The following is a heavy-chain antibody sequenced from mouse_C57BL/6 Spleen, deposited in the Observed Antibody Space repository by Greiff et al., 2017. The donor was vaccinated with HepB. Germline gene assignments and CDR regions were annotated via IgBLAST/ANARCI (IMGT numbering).Heavy chain of an antibody. CDR3: AREDGYDRTAWFAY. CDR2: INYDGSST. Sequence: DVKLVESEGGLVQPGSSMKLSCTASGFTFSDYYMAWVRQVPEKGLEWVANINYDGSSTYYLDSLKSRFIISRDNAKNILYLQMSSLKSEDTATYYCAREDGYDRTAWFAYWGQGTLVTVSA. D-gene: IGHD2-2*01. J-gene: IGHJ3*01. CDR1: GFTFSDYY. V-gene: IGHV5-16*01.